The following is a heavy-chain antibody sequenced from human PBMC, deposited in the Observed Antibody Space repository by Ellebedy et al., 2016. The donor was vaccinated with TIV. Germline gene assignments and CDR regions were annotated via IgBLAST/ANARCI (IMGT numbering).Heavy chain of an antibody. V-gene: IGHV3-7*01. J-gene: IGHJ6*03. CDR3: ATTDF. Sequence: GGSLRLSXAASGFTFSTYWMSWVRQAPGKGLEWVANVRQDENEIHYVGSVKGRFTISRDNAKNSLFLQMDSLRDEDTAVYYCATTDFWGKGTMVTVS. CDR1: GFTFSTYW. CDR2: VRQDENEI.